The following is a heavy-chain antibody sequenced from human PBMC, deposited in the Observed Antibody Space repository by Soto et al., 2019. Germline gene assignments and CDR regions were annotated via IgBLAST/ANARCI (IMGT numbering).Heavy chain of an antibody. D-gene: IGHD6-13*01. Sequence: GASVNVSCKASGYTFTSYGISWVRQAPGQGLEWMGWISAYNGNTNYAQKLQGRVTMTTDTSTNTAYMELRSLRSDDTAVYYCARDRSSWSPTYYYYGMDVWGQGTTVTVSS. CDR1: GYTFTSYG. CDR2: ISAYNGNT. J-gene: IGHJ6*02. V-gene: IGHV1-18*01. CDR3: ARDRSSWSPTYYYYGMDV.